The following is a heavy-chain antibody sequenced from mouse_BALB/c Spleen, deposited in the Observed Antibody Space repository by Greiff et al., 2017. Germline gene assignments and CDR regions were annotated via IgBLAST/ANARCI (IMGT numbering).Heavy chain of an antibody. CDR3: ASKGDYYRYPYAMDY. D-gene: IGHD2-14*01. CDR2: IWRGGST. J-gene: IGHJ4*01. CDR1: GFSLTSYG. V-gene: IGHV2-2*02. Sequence: VKLMESGPGLVQPSQSLSITCTVSGFSLTSYGVHWVRQSPGKGLEWLGVIWRGGSTDYNAAFISRLSISKDNSKSQVFFKMNSLQANDTAIYYCASKGDYYRYPYAMDYWGQGTSVTVSS.